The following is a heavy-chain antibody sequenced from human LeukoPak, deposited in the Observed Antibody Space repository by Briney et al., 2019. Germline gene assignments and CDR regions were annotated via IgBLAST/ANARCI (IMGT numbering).Heavy chain of an antibody. CDR3: AKSDCTSSSCYTIDY. V-gene: IGHV3-23*01. CDR2: ISDSGGDT. J-gene: IGHJ4*02. CDR1: GFTFSSYA. D-gene: IGHD2-2*02. Sequence: GGSLRLSCAASGFTFSSYAMSWVRQAPGKGLEWASVISDSGGDTSYADSGRGRFTISRDNSKNTLYLQMSSLRAEDTAVYYCAKSDCTSSSCYTIDYWGQGTLVTVSS.